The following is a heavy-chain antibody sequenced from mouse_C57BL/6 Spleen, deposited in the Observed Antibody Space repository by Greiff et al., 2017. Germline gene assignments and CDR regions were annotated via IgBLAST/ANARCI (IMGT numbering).Heavy chain of an antibody. V-gene: IGHV7-1*01. CDR1: GFTFSDFY. D-gene: IGHD4-1*01. Sequence: EVNVVESGGGLVQSGRSLRLSCATSGFTFSDFYMEWVRQAPGKGLEWIAASRNKANDYTTEYSASVKGRFIVSRDTSQSILYLQMNALRAEDTAIYYCARATNWDYFDYWGQGTTRTVSS. CDR2: SRNKANDYTT. CDR3: ARATNWDYFDY. J-gene: IGHJ2*01.